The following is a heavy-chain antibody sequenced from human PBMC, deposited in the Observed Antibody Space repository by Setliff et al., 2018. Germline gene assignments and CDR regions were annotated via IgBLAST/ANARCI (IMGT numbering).Heavy chain of an antibody. CDR1: GGSISSSSYY. Sequence: LSLTCTVSGGSISSSSYYWGWIRQPPGKRLEWIGEIIHSGSTNYNPSLKSRVTISMDTSKNQFSLKVSSVTAADTAVYYCARSFSRREKFLLDYWGQGALVTVSS. CDR3: ARSFSRREKFLLDY. J-gene: IGHJ4*02. V-gene: IGHV4-39*07. CDR2: IIHSGST.